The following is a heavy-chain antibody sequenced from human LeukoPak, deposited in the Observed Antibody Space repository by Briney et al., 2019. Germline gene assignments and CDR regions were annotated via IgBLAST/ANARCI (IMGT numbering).Heavy chain of an antibody. CDR1: GFSFTSYS. V-gene: IGHV3-48*04. CDR3: ARYRAVADLYYFDY. Sequence: SGGSLRLSCATSGFSFTSYSMIWVRQAPGKGLECVSSIGPIGSALFYADSVKGRFTISRGNAKKSLYLQMNSLRPEDTAVYYCARYRAVADLYYFDYWGQGTLVTVSS. D-gene: IGHD6-19*01. CDR2: IGPIGSAL. J-gene: IGHJ4*02.